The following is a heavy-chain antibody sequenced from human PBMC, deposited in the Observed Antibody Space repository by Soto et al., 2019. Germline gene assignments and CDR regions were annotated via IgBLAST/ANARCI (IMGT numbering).Heavy chain of an antibody. D-gene: IGHD6-13*01. CDR1: GFTFSNYW. V-gene: IGHV3-7*01. CDR2: IDEDGGEK. Sequence: GGSLRLSCAASGFTFSNYWMTWVRQAPGKGLEWVANIDEDGGEKKYVDSVKGRFTISRDNAKNSLYLQMNSMRVDDTAVYYCARDAAVPRGGSVCWGQGT. CDR3: ARDAAVPRGGSVC. J-gene: IGHJ4*02.